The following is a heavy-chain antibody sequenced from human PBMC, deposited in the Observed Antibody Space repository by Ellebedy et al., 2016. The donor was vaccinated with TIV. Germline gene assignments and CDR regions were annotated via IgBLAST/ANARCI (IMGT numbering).Heavy chain of an antibody. V-gene: IGHV3-7*01. CDR2: IKQDGSEK. CDR3: ARDLYYGIDF. CDR1: RFTFSSYW. D-gene: IGHD2-8*01. Sequence: ETLSLTCAASRFTFSSYWMSWVRQAPGKGLEWVANIKQDGSEKHYVDSVKGRFTISRDNAKNTLYLQMNSLRADDTAVYYCARDLYYGIDFWGQGTTVTVSS. J-gene: IGHJ6*02.